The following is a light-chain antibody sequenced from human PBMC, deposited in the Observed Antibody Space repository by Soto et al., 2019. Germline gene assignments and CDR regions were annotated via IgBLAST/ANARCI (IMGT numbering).Light chain of an antibody. CDR1: SSDVGSYNL. J-gene: IGLJ2*01. V-gene: IGLV2-23*03. CDR3: CSYAGSSTFNVV. CDR2: EGS. Sequence: QSVLTQPASVSGSPGQSITISCTGTSSDVGSYNLVSWYQQHPGKAPKLMIYEGSKRPSGVSKRFSGSKSGNTASLTISGLQAEDEADYYCCSYAGSSTFNVVFGGGTKVTVL.